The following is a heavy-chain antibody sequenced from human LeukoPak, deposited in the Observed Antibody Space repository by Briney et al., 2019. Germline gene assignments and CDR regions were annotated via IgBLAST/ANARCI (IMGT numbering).Heavy chain of an antibody. CDR1: GGTFSNYA. CDR3: ARERTTVTKLNYYYMDV. V-gene: IGHV1-69*05. J-gene: IGHJ6*03. CDR2: IIPIFGTA. D-gene: IGHD4-17*01. Sequence: ASVKVSCKASGGTFSNYAISWVRQAPGQGLEWMGRIIPIFGTANYAQKLQGRVTITTDESTSTAYMELSSLRSEDTAVYYCARERTTVTKLNYYYMDVWGKGTTVTVSS.